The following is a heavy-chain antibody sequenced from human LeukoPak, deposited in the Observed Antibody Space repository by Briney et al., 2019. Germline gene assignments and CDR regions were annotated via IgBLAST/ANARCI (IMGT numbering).Heavy chain of an antibody. V-gene: IGHV3-33*01. CDR2: IYFDGSNK. CDR3: ARDRDSGGRQGYYSDY. Sequence: GGSLRLSCAASGFTFSNYGMHWVRQAPGKGLEWLAIIYFDGSNKYYADTVKGRFTISRDNSKSTLYLQMNSPRAEDTALYYCARDRDSGGRQGYYSDYWGQGTPVTVSP. CDR1: GFTFSNYG. J-gene: IGHJ4*02. D-gene: IGHD3-10*01.